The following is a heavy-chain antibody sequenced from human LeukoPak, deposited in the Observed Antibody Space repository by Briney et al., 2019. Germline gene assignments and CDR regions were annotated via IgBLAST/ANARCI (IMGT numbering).Heavy chain of an antibody. D-gene: IGHD1-1*01. Sequence: GASVKVSCKASGDTLTVHYIHWVRQGPGQGLEWLGWITLHSGDTHYAQKFQGRLTVTSDTSISTGYLELRRVQFDDTAVYYCAREGQLGLDNWGQGTLVTVSS. V-gene: IGHV1-2*02. CDR1: GDTLTVHY. J-gene: IGHJ1*01. CDR2: ITLHSGDT. CDR3: AREGQLGLDN.